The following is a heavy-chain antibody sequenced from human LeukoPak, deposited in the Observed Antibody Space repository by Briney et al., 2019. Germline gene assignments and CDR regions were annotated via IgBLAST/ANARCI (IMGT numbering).Heavy chain of an antibody. CDR1: GGSFSNYY. J-gene: IGHJ6*03. Sequence: ASETLSLTCAVYGGSFSNYYWIWIRQPPGKGLEWLGEINDNGRANYNPSLMSRVTVSVDTSKNQFSLRLTSVTATDTAVYYCARRWNYGRNCYIDVWGKGATVSVSS. CDR2: INDNGRA. D-gene: IGHD1-7*01. CDR3: ARRWNYGRNCYIDV. V-gene: IGHV4-34*01.